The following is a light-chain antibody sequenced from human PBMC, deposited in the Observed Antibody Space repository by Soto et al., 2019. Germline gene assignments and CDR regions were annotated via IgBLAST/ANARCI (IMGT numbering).Light chain of an antibody. CDR3: SSYTNTSTYV. V-gene: IGLV2-14*01. CDR2: EVR. Sequence: QPVLSQPASVSGSPGQSITISCTGARSDFGAYNYVSWYQQHPGKAPKVLIYEVRNRPSGVSNRFSGSKSGSTASLTISGLQAEDEADYYCSSYTNTSTYVFGSGTKLTVL. CDR1: RSDFGAYNY. J-gene: IGLJ1*01.